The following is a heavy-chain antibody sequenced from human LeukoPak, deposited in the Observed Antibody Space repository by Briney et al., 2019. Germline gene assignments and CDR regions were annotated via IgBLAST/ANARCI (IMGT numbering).Heavy chain of an antibody. V-gene: IGHV4-59*01. D-gene: IGHD6-19*01. Sequence: SETLSLTCTVSGGSITTYYWSWIRQPPGKGLEWIGYVHYSGSTMYKPSLKSRVTISVDTSKSQFSLRLSSVTAADTAVYYCARYNGGWSYYFDSWGQGTLVTVSS. CDR1: GGSITTYY. CDR3: ARYNGGWSYYFDS. J-gene: IGHJ4*02. CDR2: VHYSGST.